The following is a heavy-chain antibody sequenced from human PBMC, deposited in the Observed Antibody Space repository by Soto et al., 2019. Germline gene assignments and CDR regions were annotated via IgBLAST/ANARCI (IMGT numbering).Heavy chain of an antibody. V-gene: IGHV3-66*01. CDR3: ARDPWAADY. J-gene: IGHJ4*02. D-gene: IGHD3-16*01. CDR1: GFTVSTKY. CDR2: IYSGGST. Sequence: EVQLVESGGGLVQPGGSLRLSCAASGFTVSTKYMSWARQAPGKGLEWVSVIYSGGSTFYADSVRGRFTISRDNSKNTVNLQMHSLRAEDTAVYYCARDPWAADYWGQGTLVTVSS.